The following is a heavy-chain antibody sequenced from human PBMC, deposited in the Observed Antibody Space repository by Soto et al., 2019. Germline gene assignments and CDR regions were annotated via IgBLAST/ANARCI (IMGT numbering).Heavy chain of an antibody. D-gene: IGHD4-17*01. CDR3: ARGDYGDYDY. CDR1: GGSISSYY. V-gene: IGHV4-59*01. Sequence: PSETLSLTCTVSGGSISSYYWSWIRQPPGKGLEWIGYIYYSGSTNYNPSLKSRVTISVDTSKNQFSLKLSSVTAADTAVYYCARGDYGDYDYWGQGTLVTVSS. CDR2: IYYSGST. J-gene: IGHJ4*02.